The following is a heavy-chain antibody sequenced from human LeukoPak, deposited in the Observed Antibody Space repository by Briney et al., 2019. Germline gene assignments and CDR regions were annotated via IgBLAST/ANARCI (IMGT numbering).Heavy chain of an antibody. CDR2: INHSGST. D-gene: IGHD2-15*01. CDR3: ARARYCSGGSCYPIYYYYYGMDV. V-gene: IGHV4-34*01. CDR1: GGSFSGYY. J-gene: IGHJ6*02. Sequence: SETLSLTCAVYGGSFSGYYWSWIRQPPGKGLEWIGEINHSGSTNYNPSLKSRVTISVDTSKNQFSLKLSFVTAADTAVYYCARARYCSGGSCYPIYYYYYGMDVWGQGTTVTVSS.